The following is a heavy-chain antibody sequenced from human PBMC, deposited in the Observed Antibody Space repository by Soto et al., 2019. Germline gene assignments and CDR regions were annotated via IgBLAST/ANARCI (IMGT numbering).Heavy chain of an antibody. CDR1: GFTFSSYS. D-gene: IGHD2-15*01. CDR2: ISSSSSYI. Sequence: PGGSLRLSCAASGFTFSSYSMNWVRQAPGKGLEWVSSISSSSSYIYYADSVKGRSTISRDNAKNSLYLQMNSLRAEGTAVYYCAREIGYCSGGSCPYDAFDIWGQGTMVTVSS. V-gene: IGHV3-21*01. J-gene: IGHJ3*02. CDR3: AREIGYCSGGSCPYDAFDI.